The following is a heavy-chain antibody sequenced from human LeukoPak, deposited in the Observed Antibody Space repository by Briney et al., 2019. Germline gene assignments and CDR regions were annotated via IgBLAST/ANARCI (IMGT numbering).Heavy chain of an antibody. CDR3: ASLQLLSRGYYYGMDV. CDR1: GYTFTGYC. CDR2: INPNSGGT. Sequence: GASVKVSCKASGYTFTGYCMHWVRQAPGQGLEWMGWINPNSGGTNYAQKFQGRVTMTRDTSISTAYMELSRLRSDDTAVYYCASLQLLSRGYYYGMDVWGQGTTVTVSS. V-gene: IGHV1-2*02. D-gene: IGHD2-21*02. J-gene: IGHJ6*02.